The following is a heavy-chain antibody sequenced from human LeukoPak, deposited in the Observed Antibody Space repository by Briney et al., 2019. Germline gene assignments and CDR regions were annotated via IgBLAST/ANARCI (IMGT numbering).Heavy chain of an antibody. D-gene: IGHD6-19*01. CDR2: INPNSGGT. J-gene: IGHJ4*02. CDR1: GYTFTGYY. V-gene: IGHV1-2*06. CDR3: ARGFTGYRSGWTFDY. Sequence: GASVKVSCKASGYTFTGYYMHWVRQAPGQGLEWMGRINPNSGGTNYAQKFQGRVTMTRDTSISTAYMELSRLRSDDTAVYYCARGFTGYRSGWTFDYWGQGTLVTVSS.